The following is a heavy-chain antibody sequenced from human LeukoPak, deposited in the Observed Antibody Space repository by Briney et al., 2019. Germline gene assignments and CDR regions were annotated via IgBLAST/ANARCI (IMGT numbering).Heavy chain of an antibody. J-gene: IGHJ5*02. D-gene: IGHD2-2*01. CDR2: IYSSGST. CDR3: VRESLVVFPYWFDP. CDR1: GGSISIYY. Sequence: KPSETLSLTCTVSGGSISIYYWSWIRQPAGKGLEWIGRIYSSGSTNYNPSLESRVTMSVDTSQNQFSLKLSSVTAADTAVYYCVRESLVVFPYWFDPWGQGTLVTVSS. V-gene: IGHV4-4*07.